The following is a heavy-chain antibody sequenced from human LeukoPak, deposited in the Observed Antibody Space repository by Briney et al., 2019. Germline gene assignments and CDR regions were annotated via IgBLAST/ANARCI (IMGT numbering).Heavy chain of an antibody. CDR2: IIPIFGTA. CDR1: GGTFSSYA. Sequence: GASVKVSCKASGGTFSSYAISWVRQAPGQGLEWMGGIIPIFGTANYAQKFQGRVTITADESTSTAYMELSSLRSEDTAVYYCARDKIAAAGTEDYWGQGTLVTVSS. V-gene: IGHV1-69*13. D-gene: IGHD6-13*01. CDR3: ARDKIAAAGTEDY. J-gene: IGHJ4*02.